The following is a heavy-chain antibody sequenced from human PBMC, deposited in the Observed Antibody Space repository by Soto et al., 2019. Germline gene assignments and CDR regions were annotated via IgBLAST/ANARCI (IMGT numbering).Heavy chain of an antibody. CDR2: INPKSGGT. D-gene: IGHD2-8*01. Sequence: QVQLVQSGAEVKKPGASVKVSCKASGYSFTDYHIHWVRQAPGQGLEWLGRINPKSGGTSTAQTCQGLVTMTTDTYISTASMELTRLTSDDTAIYYCARGDSTDCSNGVCSFFYNHDMDVWGQGTTVTVSS. CDR1: GYSFTDYH. J-gene: IGHJ6*02. V-gene: IGHV1-2*04. CDR3: ARGDSTDCSNGVCSFFYNHDMDV.